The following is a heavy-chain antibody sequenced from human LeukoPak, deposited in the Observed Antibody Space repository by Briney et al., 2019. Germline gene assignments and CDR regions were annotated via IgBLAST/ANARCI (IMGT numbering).Heavy chain of an antibody. CDR1: GGSISSNSYY. V-gene: IGHV4-39*01. CDR3: ARGQYFDWLLPFDY. D-gene: IGHD3-9*01. Sequence: SETLSLTCAVSGGSISSNSYYWGWIRQPPGKGLEWIGSIYYSGSTYYNPSLKSRVTISVDTSKNQFSLKLSSVTAADTAVYYCARGQYFDWLLPFDYWGQGTLVTVSS. CDR2: IYYSGST. J-gene: IGHJ4*02.